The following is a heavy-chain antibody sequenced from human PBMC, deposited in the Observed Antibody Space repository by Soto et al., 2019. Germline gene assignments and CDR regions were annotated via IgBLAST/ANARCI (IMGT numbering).Heavy chain of an antibody. CDR1: GYTFTSYY. V-gene: IGHV1-46*01. Sequence: ASVKVSFKASGYTFTSYYMHWLRQPPGQGLEGMGIINPSGGRTSYAQKFQGRVTMTRDTYTSTVYMELSSLRSEDTDVYYCARDHREGLEWPLYYFDYWGQGTLVTVSS. J-gene: IGHJ4*02. CDR2: INPSGGRT. D-gene: IGHD3-3*01. CDR3: ARDHREGLEWPLYYFDY.